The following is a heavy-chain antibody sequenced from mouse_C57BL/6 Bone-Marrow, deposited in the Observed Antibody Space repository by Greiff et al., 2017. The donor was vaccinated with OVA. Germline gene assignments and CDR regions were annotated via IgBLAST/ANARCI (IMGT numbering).Heavy chain of an antibody. CDR2: IWSGGST. CDR3: ARKDYGSSYWYFDV. Sequence: VKLQESGPGLVQPSQSLSITCTVSGFSLTSYGVHWVRQSPGKGLEWLGVIWSGGSTDYNAAFISRLSISKDNSKSQVFFKMNSLQADDTAIYDCARKDYGSSYWYFDVWGTGTTVTVSS. D-gene: IGHD1-1*01. V-gene: IGHV2-2*01. CDR1: GFSLTSYG. J-gene: IGHJ1*03.